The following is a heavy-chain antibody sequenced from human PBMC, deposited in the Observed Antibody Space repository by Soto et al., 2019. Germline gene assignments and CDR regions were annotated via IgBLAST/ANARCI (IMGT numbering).Heavy chain of an antibody. D-gene: IGHD4-17*01. CDR2: ISWNSGNI. CDR1: GFIFDEYA. Sequence: EVQLVESGGGLVQPGRSPRLSCAASGFIFDEYAMHWVRQAPGKGLEWVSSISWNSGNIGYADSVKGRFTISRDNAKNSLYLQMNSVRGEDTALYYCAKGASTTVFAFNDYWGQGTLVTVSS. V-gene: IGHV3-9*01. J-gene: IGHJ4*02. CDR3: AKGASTTVFAFNDY.